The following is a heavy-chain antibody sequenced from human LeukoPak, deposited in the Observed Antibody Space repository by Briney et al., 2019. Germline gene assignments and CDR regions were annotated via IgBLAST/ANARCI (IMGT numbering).Heavy chain of an antibody. CDR3: ARSKSGTYGCFHP. CDR1: GGSITSYY. Sequence: SETLSLTCTVSGGSITSYYWSWIRQPPGKGLEWIGYIYYSGTTNYNPSLRSRVTISVDTSKNQFSLKVNSVTAADTAVYYRARSKSGTYGCFHPWGQGTLVTVSS. J-gene: IGHJ5*02. D-gene: IGHD4-17*01. V-gene: IGHV4-59*01. CDR2: IYYSGTT.